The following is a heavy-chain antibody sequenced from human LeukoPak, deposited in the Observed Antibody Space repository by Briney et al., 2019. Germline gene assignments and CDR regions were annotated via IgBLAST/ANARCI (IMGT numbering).Heavy chain of an antibody. CDR3: AKDTYYENTGYYSS. Sequence: GGSLRLSCAASGFTVSSNYMSWVRQAPGKGLEWVSGISWNSGSIGYADSVKGRFTISRDNAKNSLFLQMNSLRAEDTALYYCAKDTYYENTGYYSSWGQGTLVTVSS. CDR2: ISWNSGSI. V-gene: IGHV3-9*01. D-gene: IGHD3-22*01. J-gene: IGHJ5*02. CDR1: GFTVSSNY.